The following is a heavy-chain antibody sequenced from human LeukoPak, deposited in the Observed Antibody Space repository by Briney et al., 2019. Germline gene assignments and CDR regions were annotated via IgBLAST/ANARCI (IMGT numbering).Heavy chain of an antibody. Sequence: GKSLTLSCAASGLTFSSYGMHWVRQAPGKGLEWVAVISYVGSNKYHADSVKGRFTSSRDNSKNTLYLQMNSLRAEDTAVYYCAKEMTLGYCSSTSCPIDYWGQGTLVTVSS. D-gene: IGHD2-2*01. V-gene: IGHV3-30*18. J-gene: IGHJ4*02. CDR3: AKEMTLGYCSSTSCPIDY. CDR2: ISYVGSNK. CDR1: GLTFSSYG.